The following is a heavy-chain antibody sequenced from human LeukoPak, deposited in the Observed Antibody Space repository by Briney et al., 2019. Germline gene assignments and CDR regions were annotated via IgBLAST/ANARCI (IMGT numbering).Heavy chain of an antibody. D-gene: IGHD1-1*01. V-gene: IGHV3-7*01. CDR1: GFTFRSFW. CDR2: MNQDGSER. Sequence: AGGSLRLSCAASGFTFRSFWMIWVRQAPGKGLEWVANMNQDGSERYYVDSVKGRFTISRDNAKNSLYLQMNSLRAEDAAMYYCASSWVTTPAVDWGQGTLVTVSS. CDR3: ASSWVTTPAVD. J-gene: IGHJ4*02.